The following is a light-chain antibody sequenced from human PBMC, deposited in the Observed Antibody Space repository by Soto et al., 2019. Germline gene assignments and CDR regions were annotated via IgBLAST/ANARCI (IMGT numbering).Light chain of an antibody. CDR2: SAT. CDR1: QSVKKN. V-gene: IGKV3-15*01. J-gene: IGKJ1*01. CDR3: QQYDKWPPLT. Sequence: EVVMTQSPATLSVSPGDRATLSCRASQSVKKNLAWYRQTLGQAPRLLVYSATTRAAGVPPRFSGSGSGTEFTLTINSLQSGDSAVYYCQQYDKWPPLTFGQGTKVEI.